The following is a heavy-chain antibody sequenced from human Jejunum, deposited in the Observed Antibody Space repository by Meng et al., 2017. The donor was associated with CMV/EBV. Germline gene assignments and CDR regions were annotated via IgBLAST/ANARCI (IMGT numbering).Heavy chain of an antibody. CDR1: GYTFTSYG. D-gene: IGHD2-2*01. CDR3: ARDVVVPAALTVRIDY. J-gene: IGHJ4*02. V-gene: IGHV1-18*01. Sequence: QVQLVQSGAEVKKPGASVKVSCKVSGYTFTSYGISWVRQAPGQGLEWMGWISAYNGNTNYAQKLQGRVTMTTDTSTSTAYMELRSLRSEDTAVYYCARDVVVPAALTVRIDYWGQGTLVTVSS. CDR2: ISAYNGNT.